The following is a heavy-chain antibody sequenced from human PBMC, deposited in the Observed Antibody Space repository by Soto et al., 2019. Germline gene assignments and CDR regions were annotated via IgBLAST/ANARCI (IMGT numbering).Heavy chain of an antibody. V-gene: IGHV4-59*01. CDR1: GGSISSYY. D-gene: IGHD1-26*01. CDR3: ARSRYTGTYSGRFLDY. CDR2: IYYSGST. Sequence: NPSETLSLTCAVSGGSISSYYWSWIRQPPGKGLEWIGYIYYSGSTNYNPSLKSRVTISVDTSKNQFSLKLSSVTAADTAMYFCARSRYTGTYSGRFLDYWGQGSLVTVSS. J-gene: IGHJ4*02.